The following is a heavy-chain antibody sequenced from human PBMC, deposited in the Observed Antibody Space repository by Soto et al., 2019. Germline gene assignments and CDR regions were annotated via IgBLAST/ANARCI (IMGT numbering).Heavy chain of an antibody. CDR1: GYSFTSYW. V-gene: IGHV5-10-1*01. CDR3: ARSYYYDSSGYYPFDY. D-gene: IGHD3-22*01. CDR2: IDPSDSYT. J-gene: IGHJ4*02. Sequence: DSLRISRKGSGYSFTSYWISLVRQMPGKGLEWMGRIDPSDSYTNYSPSFQGHATISADKSISTAYLQWSSLKASDTAMYYCARSYYYDSSGYYPFDYWGQGTLVTVSS.